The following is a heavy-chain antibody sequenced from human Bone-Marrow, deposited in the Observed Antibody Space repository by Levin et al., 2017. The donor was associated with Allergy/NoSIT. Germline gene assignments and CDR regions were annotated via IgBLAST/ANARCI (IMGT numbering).Heavy chain of an antibody. J-gene: IGHJ5*02. Sequence: GASVKVSCKASGDTLRKYGISWVRQAPGQGLEWMGWISGYNGDTNYARKFQGRVTLTADTSTSTAYMELRSLRSDDTAMYYCARHLLYCSTTSCWYPWFDPWGQGTLVTVSS. CDR2: ISGYNGDT. CDR1: GDTLRKYG. D-gene: IGHD2-2*01. V-gene: IGHV1-18*01. CDR3: ARHLLYCSTTSCWYPWFDP.